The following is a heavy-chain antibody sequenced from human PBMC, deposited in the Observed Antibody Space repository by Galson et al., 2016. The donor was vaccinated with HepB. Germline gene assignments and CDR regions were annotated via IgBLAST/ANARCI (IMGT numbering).Heavy chain of an antibody. J-gene: IGHJ5*02. Sequence: SVKVSCKASGYSFTSYGISWVRQAPGQGLEWMGWIGTYDGDTNFAQNFQGRVTLTTETSTNTAYMELRSLRSDGTAVYYCARAFEPLRQMDCFDPWGQGTLVTVSS. V-gene: IGHV1-18*01. CDR3: ARAFEPLRQMDCFDP. D-gene: IGHD5-24*01. CDR1: GYSFTSYG. CDR2: IGTYDGDT.